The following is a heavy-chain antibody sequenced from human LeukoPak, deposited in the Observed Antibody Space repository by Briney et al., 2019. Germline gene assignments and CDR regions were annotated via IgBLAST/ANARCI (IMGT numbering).Heavy chain of an antibody. D-gene: IGHD1-26*01. CDR2: IYSGDIR. CDR1: GFTVSTNY. J-gene: IGHJ4*02. Sequence: HPGGSLRLSCAASGFTVSTNYMNWVRQAPGKGLEWVSVIYSGDIRYYADSVKGRFTISRDNSKNTLYLQMNSLRAEDTAVYYCAKERELIYWGQGTLVTVSS. V-gene: IGHV3-66*01. CDR3: AKERELIY.